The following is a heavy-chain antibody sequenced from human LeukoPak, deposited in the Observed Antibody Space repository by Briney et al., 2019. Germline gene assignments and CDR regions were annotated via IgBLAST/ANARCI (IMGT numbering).Heavy chain of an antibody. J-gene: IGHJ3*02. CDR3: AADGRDYGDYVLAFDI. CDR2: IVVGSGNT. CDR1: GFTFTSSA. V-gene: IGHV1-58*01. Sequence: ASVKVSCKASGFTFTSSAVQWVRQARGQRLEWIGWIVVGSGNTNYAQKFQERVTITRDMSTSTAYMELSSLRSEDTAVYYCAADGRDYGDYVLAFDIWGQGTMVTVSS. D-gene: IGHD4-17*01.